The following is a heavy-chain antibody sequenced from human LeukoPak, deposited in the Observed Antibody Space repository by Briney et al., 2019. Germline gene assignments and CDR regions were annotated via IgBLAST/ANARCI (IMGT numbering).Heavy chain of an antibody. CDR3: ARDDTNYGDFRFSY. CDR2: LSSRSRYI. CDR1: GFTFSNYA. D-gene: IGHD4-17*01. Sequence: PGGSLRLSCAASGFTFSNYAMTWVRQAPGKGLEWVSSLSSRSRYIYYAGSLKGRFTISRDNAKKSLFLQMNSLRADDTAVYYCARDDTNYGDFRFSYWGQGTLVTVSS. V-gene: IGHV3-21*01. J-gene: IGHJ4*02.